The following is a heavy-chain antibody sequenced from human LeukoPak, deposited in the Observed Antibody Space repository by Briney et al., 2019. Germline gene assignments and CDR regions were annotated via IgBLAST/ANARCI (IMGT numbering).Heavy chain of an antibody. D-gene: IGHD1-26*01. V-gene: IGHV3-30-3*01. CDR1: GFTFSSYA. CDR3: ARSAARSGRYFDY. CDR2: ISYDGSNK. Sequence: GGSLRLSCAASGFTFSSYAMHWVRQAPGKGLEWVAVISYDGSNKYYADSVKGRFTISRDNSKSTLYLQMNSLRAEDTAVYYCARSAARSGRYFDYWGQGTLVTVSS. J-gene: IGHJ4*02.